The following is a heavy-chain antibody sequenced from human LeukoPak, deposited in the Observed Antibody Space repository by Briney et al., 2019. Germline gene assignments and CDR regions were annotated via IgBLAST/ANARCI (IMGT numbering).Heavy chain of an antibody. V-gene: IGHV1-46*01. Sequence: ASVKVSCKASGYTFTYYYMHWVRQAPGQGLEWMGLINPTGTSTNYAQKFRGRVTMTRDTSTTTVYMELSSLRSEDTAVYYCAREESGGYFDYWDQGTLVTVSS. J-gene: IGHJ4*02. CDR2: INPTGTST. CDR1: GYTFTYYY. CDR3: AREESGGYFDY. D-gene: IGHD2-8*02.